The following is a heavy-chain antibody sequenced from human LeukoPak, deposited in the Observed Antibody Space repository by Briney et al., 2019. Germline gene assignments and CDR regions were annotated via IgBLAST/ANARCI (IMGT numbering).Heavy chain of an antibody. CDR2: IYTSGST. V-gene: IGHV4-4*07. J-gene: IGHJ4*02. CDR3: ARDYDSSGDY. CDR1: GGSISSYY. D-gene: IGHD3-22*01. Sequence: SETLSLTCTVSGGSISSYYWSWIRQPAGKGLEWIGRIYTSGSTNYSPSLKSRVTISVDTSKNQFSLKLSSVIAADTAVYYCARDYDSSGDYWGQGTLVTVSS.